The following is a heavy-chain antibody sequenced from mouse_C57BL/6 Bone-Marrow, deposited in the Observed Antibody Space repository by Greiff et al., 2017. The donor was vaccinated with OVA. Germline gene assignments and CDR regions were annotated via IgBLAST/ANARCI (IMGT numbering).Heavy chain of an antibody. CDR3: AVYYGKDYAMDY. CDR1: GYAFSSSW. V-gene: IGHV1-82*01. J-gene: IGHJ4*01. CDR2: IYPGDGDT. Sequence: QVQLQQSGPELVKPGASVKISCKASGYAFSSSWMNWVKQRPGKGLEWIGRIYPGDGDTNYNGKFKGKATLTADKSSSTAYMQLSSLTSEDSAVYFCAVYYGKDYAMDYWGQGTSVTGSS. D-gene: IGHD2-1*01.